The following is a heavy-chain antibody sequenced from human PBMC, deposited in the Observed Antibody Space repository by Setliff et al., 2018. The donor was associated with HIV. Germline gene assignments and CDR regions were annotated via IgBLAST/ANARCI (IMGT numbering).Heavy chain of an antibody. CDR1: GFTVSSNY. CDR2: IYIDGST. D-gene: IGHD3-3*02. J-gene: IGHJ4*02. CDR3: AREDPPADFHFWSGRLAD. V-gene: IGHV3-66*02. Sequence: GGSLRLSCAASGFTVSSNYMSWVRQAPGKGLEWVSVIYIDGSTYYADSVRGRFTISRDHYTNTLYLQMKSLRAEDTAVYYCAREDPPADFHFWSGRLADWGQGSLVTVSS.